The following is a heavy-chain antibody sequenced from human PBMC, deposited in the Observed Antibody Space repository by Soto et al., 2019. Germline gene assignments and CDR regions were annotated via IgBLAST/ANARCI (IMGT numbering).Heavy chain of an antibody. J-gene: IGHJ3*02. D-gene: IGHD6-13*01. CDR3: AKDRGQQLVSDAFDI. Sequence: GGSLRLSCAASGFTFSSYGMHWVRQAPGKGLEWVAVISYDGSNKYYADSVRGRFTISRDNSKNTLYLQMNSLRAEDTAVYYCAKDRGQQLVSDAFDIWGQGTMVTVSS. CDR1: GFTFSSYG. V-gene: IGHV3-30*18. CDR2: ISYDGSNK.